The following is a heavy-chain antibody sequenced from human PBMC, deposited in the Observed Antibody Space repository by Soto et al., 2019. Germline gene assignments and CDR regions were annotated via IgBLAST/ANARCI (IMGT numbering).Heavy chain of an antibody. CDR1: GGPIAIDYSC. D-gene: IGHD5-12*01. CDR2: IFDSGTT. V-gene: IGHV4-30-4*01. Sequence: SETPSLTCTTSGGPIAIDYSCWGGIRQPPGEGLEWIGHIFDSGTTYTNPSLRSQVAISLDTSKNHFSLTLSSVTAADTAVYYCARQKRWLQPTYYFDYWGQGTLVTVS. J-gene: IGHJ4*02. CDR3: ARQKRWLQPTYYFDY.